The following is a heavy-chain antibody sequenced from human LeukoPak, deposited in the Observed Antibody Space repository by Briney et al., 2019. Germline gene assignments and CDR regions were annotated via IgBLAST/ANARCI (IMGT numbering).Heavy chain of an antibody. CDR1: GGSISSSSYY. D-gene: IGHD2-2*01. J-gene: IGHJ4*02. Sequence: SETLSLTCTVSGGSISSSSYYWGWIRQPPGEGLEWFGSIYYSGSTYYNPSLKSRVTISVDTSKNQFSLKLSSVTAADTAVYYCARHGEGIPAAVGYWGQGTLVTVSS. CDR2: IYYSGST. V-gene: IGHV4-39*01. CDR3: ARHGEGIPAAVGY.